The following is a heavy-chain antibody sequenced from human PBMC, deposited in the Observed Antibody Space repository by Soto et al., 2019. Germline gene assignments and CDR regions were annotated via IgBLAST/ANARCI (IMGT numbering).Heavy chain of an antibody. J-gene: IGHJ4*02. CDR3: ANDRPRVICDSSMLLDY. V-gene: IGHV3-23*01. CDR1: GFTFSSYA. Sequence: LRLSCAASGFTFSSYAMSWVRQAPGKGLEWVSAISGSGGSTYYADSVKGRFTISRDNSKNTLYLQMNSLRAEDTAVYYCANDRPRVICDSSMLLDYWERRSLVTVAS. D-gene: IGHD3-22*01. CDR2: ISGSGGST.